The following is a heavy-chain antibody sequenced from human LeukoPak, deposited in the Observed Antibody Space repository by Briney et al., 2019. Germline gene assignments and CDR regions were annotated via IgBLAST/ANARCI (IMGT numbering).Heavy chain of an antibody. J-gene: IGHJ6*03. CDR3: ARAPLGSGSYNYYYYYYMDV. Sequence: SETLSLTCTVSGGSISSGSYYWSWIRQPAGKGLEWIGRIYTSGSTNYNPSLKSRATISVDTSKNQFSLKLSSVTAADTAVYYCARAPLGSGSYNYYYYYYMDVWGKGTTVTVSS. D-gene: IGHD3-10*01. V-gene: IGHV4-61*02. CDR2: IYTSGST. CDR1: GGSISSGSYY.